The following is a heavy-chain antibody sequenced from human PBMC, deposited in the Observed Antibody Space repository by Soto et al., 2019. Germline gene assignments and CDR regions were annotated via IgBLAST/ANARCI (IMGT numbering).Heavy chain of an antibody. J-gene: IGHJ6*02. V-gene: IGHV5-51*01. CDR1: GYIFTNYW. Sequence: GESLKISCKGSGYIFTNYWIGWVRQMPGKGLEWMGIIYPGDSDTKYSPSFQGQVTISADKSISTAYLQWSSLKASDTAMYYCARTYSSSWYYNYYYGMDVWGQGTTVTVSS. CDR2: IYPGDSDT. CDR3: ARTYSSSWYYNYYYGMDV. D-gene: IGHD6-13*01.